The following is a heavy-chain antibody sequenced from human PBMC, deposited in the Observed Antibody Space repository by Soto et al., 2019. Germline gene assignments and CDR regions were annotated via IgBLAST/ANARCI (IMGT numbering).Heavy chain of an antibody. Sequence: GSLGLSCAASGFTFSSYAMSWVRQAPGKGLEWVSAISGSGGSTYYADSVKGRFTISRDNSKNTLYLQMNSLRAEDTAVYYCAKDKGRSSSGWYDYWGQGTLVTVSS. J-gene: IGHJ4*02. V-gene: IGHV3-23*01. D-gene: IGHD6-19*01. CDR2: ISGSGGST. CDR1: GFTFSSYA. CDR3: AKDKGRSSSGWYDY.